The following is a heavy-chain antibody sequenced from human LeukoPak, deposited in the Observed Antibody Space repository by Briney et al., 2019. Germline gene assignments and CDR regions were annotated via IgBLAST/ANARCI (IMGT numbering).Heavy chain of an antibody. CDR1: RFTVSSNY. CDR3: AKDRLEWLLSSDY. D-gene: IGHD3-3*01. V-gene: IGHV3-66*01. CDR2: IYSGGNT. Sequence: GGSLRLSCAASRFTVSSNYMTWVRQAPGKGLEWVSVIYSGGNTYYADSVKGRFTISRDNSKKTLYLQMNSLRAEDTAVYYCAKDRLEWLLSSDYWGQGTLVTVSS. J-gene: IGHJ4*02.